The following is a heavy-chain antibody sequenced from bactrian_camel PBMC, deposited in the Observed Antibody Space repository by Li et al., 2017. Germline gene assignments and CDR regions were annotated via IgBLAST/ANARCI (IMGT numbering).Heavy chain of an antibody. V-gene: IGHV3S53*01. CDR2: IDSGGVT. Sequence: HVQLVESGGGSVQPGGSLRLSCVVSGYSSHSHCMGWFRQAPGKEREGVATIDSGGVTSYIDSVKGRFIISKNYAENILNLQMDALRPEDSGMYYCATVSSVWKRCDGAVAFDQWGPGTQVTVS. CDR3: ATVSSVWKRCDGAVAFDQ. J-gene: IGHJ4*01. CDR1: GYSSHSHC. D-gene: IGHD3*01.